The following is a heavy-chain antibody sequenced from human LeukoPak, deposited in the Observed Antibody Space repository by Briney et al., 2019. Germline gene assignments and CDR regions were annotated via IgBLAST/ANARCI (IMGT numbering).Heavy chain of an antibody. CDR3: ARQAPGRGYTIPFDD. J-gene: IGHJ4*02. CDR2: IYYSGST. CDR1: GGSISSSSYY. D-gene: IGHD5-18*01. V-gene: IGHV4-39*01. Sequence: SETLSLTCTVSGGSISSSSYYWGWLRQPPGRGREWIASIYYSGSTYYNPSLKTRVTISVDTAKNQCSRKLRSVTTAATALYFSARQAPGRGYTIPFDDWGQGTLVTVS.